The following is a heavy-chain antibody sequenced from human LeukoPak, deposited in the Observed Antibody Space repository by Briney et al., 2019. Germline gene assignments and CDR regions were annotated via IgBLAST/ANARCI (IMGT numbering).Heavy chain of an antibody. CDR2: IIPIFGTA. Sequence: SVKVSCKASGGTFSSYAISWVRQAPGQGLEWVGRIIPIFGTANYAQKFQGRVTITTDESTSTAYMELSSLRSEDTAVYYCARDVAAAGQFDYWGQGTLVTVSS. J-gene: IGHJ4*02. V-gene: IGHV1-69*05. D-gene: IGHD6-13*01. CDR3: ARDVAAAGQFDY. CDR1: GGTFSSYA.